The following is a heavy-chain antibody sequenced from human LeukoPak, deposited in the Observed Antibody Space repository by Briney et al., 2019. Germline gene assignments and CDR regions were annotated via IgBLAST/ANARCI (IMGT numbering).Heavy chain of an antibody. V-gene: IGHV3-23*01. Sequence: GGSLRLSCAASGFTFSDYYMSWIRQAPGRGLEWVSSITGGHYPTYNTDSVKGRFTISRDNSKNTLYLQMNSLRADDTAVYYCTKDPNGDYVGAFDPWGQGTLVTVSS. D-gene: IGHD4-17*01. CDR3: TKDPNGDYVGAFDP. CDR1: GFTFSDYY. J-gene: IGHJ5*02. CDR2: ITGGHYPT.